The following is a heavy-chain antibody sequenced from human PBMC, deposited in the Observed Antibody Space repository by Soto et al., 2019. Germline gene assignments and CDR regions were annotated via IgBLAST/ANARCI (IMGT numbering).Heavy chain of an antibody. J-gene: IGHJ4*02. CDR2: ISYDGSNK. Sequence: GGSLRLSCAASGFTFSSYAMHWVRQAPGKGLEWVAVISYDGSNKYYADSVKGRFTISRDISKNTLYLQMNSLRAEDTAVYYCARAGLQGRPRSPPHDYWGQGTLVTVSS. V-gene: IGHV3-30-3*01. CDR3: ARAGLQGRPRSPPHDY. CDR1: GFTFSSYA. D-gene: IGHD6-25*01.